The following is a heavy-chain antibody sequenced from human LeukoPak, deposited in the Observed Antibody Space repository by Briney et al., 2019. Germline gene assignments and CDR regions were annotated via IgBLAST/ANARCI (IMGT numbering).Heavy chain of an antibody. CDR2: IIPIFGTA. D-gene: IGHD4-17*01. Sequence: SVKVSCKASGGTFSSYAISWVRQAPGQGLEWMGGIIPIFGTANYAQKFQGRVTITADESTSTAYMELSSLRSEDTAVYYCARGGDFVPTVTNFDYWGQGTLATVSS. J-gene: IGHJ4*02. CDR3: ARGGDFVPTVTNFDY. V-gene: IGHV1-69*13. CDR1: GGTFSSYA.